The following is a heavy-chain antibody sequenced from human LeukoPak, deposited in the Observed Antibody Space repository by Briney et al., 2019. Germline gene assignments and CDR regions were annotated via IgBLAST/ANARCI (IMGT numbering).Heavy chain of an antibody. CDR2: IRSKANNYGT. Sequence: GGSLRLSCAASGFTFSGSGMHWVRQASGKGLEWVGRIRSKANNYGTAYAASVKGRFTISRDDSKNTAYLQMNSLKTEDTAVYYCSRQPPDYGGSDHWGQGTLVTVST. V-gene: IGHV3-73*01. CDR3: SRQPPDYGGSDH. J-gene: IGHJ4*02. D-gene: IGHD4/OR15-4a*01. CDR1: GFTFSGSG.